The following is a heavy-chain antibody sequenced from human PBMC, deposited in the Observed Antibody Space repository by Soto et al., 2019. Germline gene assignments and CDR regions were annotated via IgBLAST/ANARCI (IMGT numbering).Heavy chain of an antibody. Sequence: SETLSLTCSVSGVSISSGGYNWSWIRQHPGKGLEWIGYIYNSGSTYYNPSLKSRVTISVDTSENQFSLKLSSVTAADTAVYYCARGGYCSNGVCYVYYGVDVWGQGSTVTVS. CDR3: ARGGYCSNGVCYVYYGVDV. V-gene: IGHV4-31*03. CDR1: GVSISSGGYN. CDR2: IYNSGST. J-gene: IGHJ6*02. D-gene: IGHD2-8*01.